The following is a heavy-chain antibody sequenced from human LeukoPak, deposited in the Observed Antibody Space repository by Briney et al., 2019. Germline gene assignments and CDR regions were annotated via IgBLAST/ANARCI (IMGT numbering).Heavy chain of an antibody. V-gene: IGHV3-23*01. CDR3: ARGHSSGWYDQYYFDH. D-gene: IGHD6-19*01. J-gene: IGHJ4*02. CDR2: ITNGATGT. CDR1: GFTFINYA. Sequence: GGSLRLSCAASGFTFINYAMTWVRQAPGKGLEWVSTITNGATGTFYADSVKGRFTISGDNSRNTVYLQMNSLRAEDTAVYYCARGHSSGWYDQYYFDHWGQGTPVTVSS.